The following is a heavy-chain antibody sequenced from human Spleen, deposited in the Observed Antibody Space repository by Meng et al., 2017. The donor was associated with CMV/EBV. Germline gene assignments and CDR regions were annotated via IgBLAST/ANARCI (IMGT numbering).Heavy chain of an antibody. Sequence: GGSLRLSCAASGFTFSSYSMNWVRQAPGKGLEWVSSISSSSSYIYYADSVKGRFTISRDNAKNSLYLQMNSLRAEDTAVYYCARGGYSGYGLVYWGQGTLVTVSS. CDR3: ARGGYSGYGLVY. D-gene: IGHD5-12*01. J-gene: IGHJ4*02. V-gene: IGHV3-21*01. CDR1: GFTFSSYS. CDR2: ISSSSSYI.